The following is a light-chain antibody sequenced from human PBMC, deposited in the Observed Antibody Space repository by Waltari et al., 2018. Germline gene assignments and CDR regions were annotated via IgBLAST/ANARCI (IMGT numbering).Light chain of an antibody. J-gene: IGKJ2*01. CDR2: KVS. V-gene: IGKV2-30*01. CDR1: ERLLFRDGNTY. Sequence: VVMTQSPLSLPVTLGQPASTSCSSRERLLFRDGNTYLNWFHQRPGQSPRRLIYKVSNRDSGVPDRFSGSGSDTVFTLKISRVEAEDVGVYYCMQGTHWPVYTFGQGTRLEIK. CDR3: MQGTHWPVYT.